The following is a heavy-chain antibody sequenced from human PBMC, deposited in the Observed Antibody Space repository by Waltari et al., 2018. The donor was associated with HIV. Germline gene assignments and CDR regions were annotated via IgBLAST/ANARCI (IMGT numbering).Heavy chain of an antibody. CDR1: GFTFSEFA. CDR3: ARGYSSSRWIPLYH. CDR2: FWSDGAEI. J-gene: IGHJ4*02. D-gene: IGHD6-6*01. V-gene: IGHV3-33*01. Sequence: QVQLVESGGGVVQPGTSLTLSCAVSGFTFSEFAIHWVRQSPGKRLEWLAVFWSDGAEISYADSVKGRFTISKDSSQKTLYLHLTSLRAEDTALYYCARGYSSSRWIPLYHWGRGTLVTVSS.